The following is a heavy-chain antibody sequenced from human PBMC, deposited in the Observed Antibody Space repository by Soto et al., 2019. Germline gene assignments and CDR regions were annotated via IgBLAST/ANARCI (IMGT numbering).Heavy chain of an antibody. Sequence: EVQLVESGGDLVQPGGSLRLSCAASGFTFTNYWIHWVRQAPGKGLVWVSRIDGDGSTTNYADSVKGRFTISRDNAKNTVYMQMNSLRAEDTALYYCARGIQYNYGMDVWGQGTTVTVSS. J-gene: IGHJ6*02. V-gene: IGHV3-74*01. CDR1: GFTFTNYW. CDR2: IDGDGSTT. D-gene: IGHD5-18*01. CDR3: ARGIQYNYGMDV.